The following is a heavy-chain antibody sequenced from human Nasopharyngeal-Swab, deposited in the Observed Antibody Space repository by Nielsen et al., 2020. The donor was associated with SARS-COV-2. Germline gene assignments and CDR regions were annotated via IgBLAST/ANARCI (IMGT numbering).Heavy chain of an antibody. V-gene: IGHV3-23*01. CDR3: AKKVDGWYGFDY. CDR1: GFTFRSYA. D-gene: IGHD6-19*01. CDR2: ITADGAAT. Sequence: GESLKISCVVSGFTFRSYAMTWVRLAPGKGLELVSVITADGAATAYVDSVKGRFTISRDNSKNTLYLQMNSLRAEDTALYYCAKKVDGWYGFDYWGQGTLVTVSS. J-gene: IGHJ4*02.